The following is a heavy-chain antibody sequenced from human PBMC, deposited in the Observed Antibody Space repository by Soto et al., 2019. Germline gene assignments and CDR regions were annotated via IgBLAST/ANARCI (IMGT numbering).Heavy chain of an antibody. V-gene: IGHV4-59*12. CDR3: AADGGGYCSGGSCYAFDI. CDR1: GGCISIYY. CDR2: IYYSGST. D-gene: IGHD2-15*01. Sequence: PSGTLDLTRAASGGCISIYYWSGFLQPQGKGLEWIGYIYYSGSTNYNPSLKSRVTISVDMSTSTAYMELSSLRSEDTAVYYCAADGGGYCSGGSCYAFDIWGQGTMVTVSS. J-gene: IGHJ3*02.